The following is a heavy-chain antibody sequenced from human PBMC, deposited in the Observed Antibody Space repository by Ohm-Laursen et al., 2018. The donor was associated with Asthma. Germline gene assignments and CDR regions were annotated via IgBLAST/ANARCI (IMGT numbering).Heavy chain of an antibody. D-gene: IGHD1-20*01. CDR1: GFTFSSYG. CDR3: AKVPGITGIHYYGMDV. V-gene: IGHV3-30*18. CDR2: ISYDGSNK. J-gene: IGHJ6*02. Sequence: SLRLSCAASGFTFSSYGMHWVRQAPGKGLEWVAVISYDGSNKYYADSVKGRLTISRDNSKNTLYLQMNSLRAEDTAVYYCAKVPGITGIHYYGMDVWGQGTTVTVSS.